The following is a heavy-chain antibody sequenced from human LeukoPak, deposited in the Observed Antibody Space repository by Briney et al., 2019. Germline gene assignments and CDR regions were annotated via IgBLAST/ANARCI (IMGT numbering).Heavy chain of an antibody. CDR1: GGSISSGGYS. V-gene: IGHV4-30-2*01. D-gene: IGHD1-7*01. J-gene: IGHJ4*02. Sequence: SETLSLTCAVSGGSISSGGYSWSWIRQPPGKGLEWIGYIYHSGSTYYNPSLKSRVTISVDRSKNQFSLKLSSVTAADTAVYYCARVRELRNWNYVYWGQGTLVTVSS. CDR3: ARVRELRNWNYVY. CDR2: IYHSGST.